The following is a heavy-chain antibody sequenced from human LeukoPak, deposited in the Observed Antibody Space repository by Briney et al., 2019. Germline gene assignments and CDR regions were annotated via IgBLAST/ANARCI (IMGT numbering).Heavy chain of an antibody. CDR3: ARQYSSGWARYFDY. J-gene: IGHJ4*02. V-gene: IGHV4-39*01. CDR2: IYYSGST. Sequence: PSETLSLTCTVSGGSLSSSSYYWGWIRQPPGKGLEWIGSIYYSGSTYYNPSLKSRVTISVDTSKNQFSLKLSSVTAADTAVYYCARQYSSGWARYFDYWGQGTLVTVSS. D-gene: IGHD6-19*01. CDR1: GGSLSSSSYY.